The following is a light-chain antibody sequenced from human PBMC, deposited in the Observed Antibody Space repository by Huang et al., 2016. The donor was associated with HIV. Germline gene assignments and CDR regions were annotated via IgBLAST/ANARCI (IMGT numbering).Light chain of an antibody. V-gene: IGKV3-15*01. J-gene: IGKJ1*01. Sequence: EIVMTQSPATLSVSPRERATRSCRASQSVSNNLAWYQQKPGQAPRLLIYGASTRATGIPARFSGSGSGTEFTLTISSLQSEDFAVYYCQQYNNWPPWTFGQGTKVEIK. CDR2: GAS. CDR3: QQYNNWPPWT. CDR1: QSVSNN.